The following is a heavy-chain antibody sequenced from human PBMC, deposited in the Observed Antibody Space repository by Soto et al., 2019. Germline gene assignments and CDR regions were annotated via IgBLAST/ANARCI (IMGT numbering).Heavy chain of an antibody. Sequence: PGGSLRLSCAASGFTFSSHAMHWVRQAPGKGLEWVAVISYDVSNKYYADSVKGRFTIFRDDSNNTLYLHMNSLRAEDTAVYFCARVGLEKIYVYYGMDVWGQGTKVTVSS. CDR2: ISYDVSNK. CDR1: GFTFSSHA. D-gene: IGHD1-1*01. CDR3: ARVGLEKIYVYYGMDV. V-gene: IGHV3-30-3*01. J-gene: IGHJ6*02.